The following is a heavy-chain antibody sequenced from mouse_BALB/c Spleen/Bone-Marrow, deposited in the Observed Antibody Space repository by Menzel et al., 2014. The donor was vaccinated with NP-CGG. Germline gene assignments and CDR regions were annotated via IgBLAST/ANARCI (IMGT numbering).Heavy chain of an antibody. J-gene: IGHJ4*01. CDR2: IWAGGST. Sequence: VMLVESGPGLVSPSQSLSITCTVSGFSLTSYGVHWVRQPPGKVLEWLGVIWAGGSTNYNSALMSRLSISKDNSKSQVFLKMNSLQTDDTAMYYCARGSYYEGAMDYWGQGTSVTVSS. CDR3: ARGSYYEGAMDY. V-gene: IGHV2-9*02. CDR1: GFSLTSYG. D-gene: IGHD1-1*01.